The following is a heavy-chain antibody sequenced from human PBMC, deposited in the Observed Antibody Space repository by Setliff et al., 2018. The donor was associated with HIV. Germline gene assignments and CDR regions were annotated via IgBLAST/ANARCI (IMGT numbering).Heavy chain of an antibody. Sequence: SLRLSCAVSGFFFSDHYMSWIRQAPGKGLEWVSYISFSGNTIYYRDSVRGRFTISRDNAKNSLYLQMNSLRAEDTAVYYCVRDTTSGWMLTNWGQGTLVTVSS. CDR1: GFFFSDHY. J-gene: IGHJ4*02. V-gene: IGHV3-11*04. CDR2: ISFSGNTI. D-gene: IGHD6-25*01. CDR3: VRDTTSGWMLTN.